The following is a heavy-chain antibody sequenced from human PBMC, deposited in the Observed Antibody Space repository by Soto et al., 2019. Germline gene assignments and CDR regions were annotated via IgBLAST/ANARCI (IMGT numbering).Heavy chain of an antibody. D-gene: IGHD6-19*01. Sequence: QVQLVQSGAEVKKPGASVKVSCKASGYTFTSYGISWVRQAPGQELEWMGWISAYNGNTNDAQKLQGRVTMTTDTYTSTAYMELRSLRSDDTTVYYCARDGGSSGWSYYFDYWGQGTLVTVSS. V-gene: IGHV1-18*04. CDR3: ARDGGSSGWSYYFDY. CDR2: ISAYNGNT. J-gene: IGHJ4*02. CDR1: GYTFTSYG.